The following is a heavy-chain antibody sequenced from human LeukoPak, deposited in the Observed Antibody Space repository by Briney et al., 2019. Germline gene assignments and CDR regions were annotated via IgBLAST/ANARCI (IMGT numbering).Heavy chain of an antibody. CDR1: GASLNSGGYY. CDR3: ARVAFLRKAFDI. J-gene: IGHJ3*02. Sequence: PSETLSLTCTVSGASLNSGGYYWNWIRQPPGKEPEWIGYIYYSGSTNYNPSLKSRVTISVDTSKNQFSLKLSSVTAADTAVYYCARVAFLRKAFDIWGQGTMVTVSS. CDR2: IYYSGST. D-gene: IGHD2-21*01. V-gene: IGHV4-61*08.